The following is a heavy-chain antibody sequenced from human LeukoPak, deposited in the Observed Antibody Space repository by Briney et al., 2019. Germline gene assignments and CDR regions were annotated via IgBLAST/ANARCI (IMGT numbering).Heavy chain of an antibody. CDR3: AKRGVVIRVILVGFHKEAYYFDS. CDR2: ISDSGGRT. J-gene: IGHJ4*02. CDR1: GITLSNYG. V-gene: IGHV3-23*01. D-gene: IGHD3-22*01. Sequence: GGSLRLSCAVSGITLSNYGMSWVRQARGKGLEWVAGISDSGGRTNYADSVKGRFTISRDSPKNTLHLQMNSLRAEDTAVYFCAKRGVVIRVILVGFHKEAYYFDSWGQGALVTVSS.